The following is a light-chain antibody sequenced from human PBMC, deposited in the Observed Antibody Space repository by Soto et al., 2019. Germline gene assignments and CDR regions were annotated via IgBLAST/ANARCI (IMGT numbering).Light chain of an antibody. Sequence: QPVLTQPASVSGSPGQSVTISCTGISRDVGAYNFVSWYQQHPGRAPKLIIFDITDRPSGVSSRFSGSRSGSTASLTISGLQADDEAVYYCSSYATINNLWLFGGGTKVTVL. CDR3: SSYATINNLWL. CDR1: SRDVGAYNF. J-gene: IGLJ2*01. CDR2: DIT. V-gene: IGLV2-14*03.